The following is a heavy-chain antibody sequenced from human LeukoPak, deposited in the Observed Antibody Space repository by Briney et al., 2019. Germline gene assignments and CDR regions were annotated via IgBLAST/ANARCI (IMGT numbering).Heavy chain of an antibody. D-gene: IGHD6-13*01. CDR1: GFPFSSYA. J-gene: IGHJ6*03. CDR2: ISGSGGST. V-gene: IGHV3-23*01. CDR3: AKRGGQQLVYYYYYMDV. Sequence: GGSLRPSWAASGFPFSSYAMSWVGKAPGRGLEGVSAISGSGGSTYYADSVKGRFTISRDNSKNTLYLQMNSLRAEDTAVYYCAKRGGQQLVYYYYYMDVWGKGTTVTVSS.